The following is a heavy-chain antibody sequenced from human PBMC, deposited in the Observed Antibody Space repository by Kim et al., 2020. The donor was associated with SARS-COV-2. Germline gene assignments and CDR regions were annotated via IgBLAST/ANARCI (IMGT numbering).Heavy chain of an antibody. J-gene: IGHJ2*01. V-gene: IGHV1-69*06. D-gene: IGHD3-10*01. CDR2: IIPIFGTA. Sequence: SVKVSCKASGGTFSSYAISWVRQAPGQGLEWMGGIIPIFGTANYAQKFQGRVTITADKSTSTAYMELSSLRSEDTAVYYCARGGAAITMVRGPLYFDLWGRGTLVTVSS. CDR1: GGTFSSYA. CDR3: ARGGAAITMVRGPLYFDL.